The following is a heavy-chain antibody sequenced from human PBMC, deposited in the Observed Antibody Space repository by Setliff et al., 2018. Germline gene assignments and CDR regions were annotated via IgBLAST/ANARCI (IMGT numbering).Heavy chain of an antibody. J-gene: IGHJ4*02. CDR3: ARGRNIAARLLDS. CDR1: GGTFSDYH. Sequence: SETLSLTCAAYGGTFSDYHWTWIRQSPEKGLEWIGEINHRGSTNYNPSLKSRVTISIDTSKDQFSLKLISMIAAATAVYYCARGRNIAARLLDSWGQGTLVTVSS. D-gene: IGHD6-6*01. V-gene: IGHV4-34*01. CDR2: INHRGST.